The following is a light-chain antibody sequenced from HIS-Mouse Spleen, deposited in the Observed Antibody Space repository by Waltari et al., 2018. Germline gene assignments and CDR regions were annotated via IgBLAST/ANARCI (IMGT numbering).Light chain of an antibody. Sequence: NFMLTQPHSVSESPGKTVTISCTGSSGRIASNYVQGYQQRPGSAPTTVIYEDNQRPSGVPDRFSGSIDSSSNSASLTISGLKTEDEADYYCQSYDSSNSWVFGGGTKLTVL. CDR1: SGRIASNY. CDR2: EDN. J-gene: IGLJ3*02. CDR3: QSYDSSNSWV. V-gene: IGLV6-57*02.